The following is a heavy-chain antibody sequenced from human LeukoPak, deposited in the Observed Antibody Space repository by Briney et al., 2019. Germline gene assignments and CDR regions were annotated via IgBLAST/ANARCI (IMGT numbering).Heavy chain of an antibody. J-gene: IGHJ4*02. CDR2: INHSGST. CDR3: ARGGISGYVY. V-gene: IGHV4-34*01. CDR1: GGSFSGDY. D-gene: IGHD5-12*01. Sequence: SETLSLTCAVYGGSFSGDYWSWIRQPPGKGLEWIGEINHSGSTNYNPSLKSRVTISVDTSKNQFSLKLSSVTAADTAVYYCARGGISGYVYWGQGTLVTVSS.